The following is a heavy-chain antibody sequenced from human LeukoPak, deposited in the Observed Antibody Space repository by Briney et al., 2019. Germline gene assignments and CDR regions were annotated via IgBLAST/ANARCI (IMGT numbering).Heavy chain of an antibody. Sequence: ASVKVSCKASGYTFTSYDINWVRQATGQGLEWMGWMNPNSGNTGYAQKFQGRVTMTRNTSISTAYMELSSLRSEDTAVYYCARGRYDYVWGSYRYIAFDIWGQGTMVTVSS. CDR3: ARGRYDYVWGSYRYIAFDI. V-gene: IGHV1-8*01. CDR1: GYTFTSYD. J-gene: IGHJ3*02. CDR2: MNPNSGNT. D-gene: IGHD3-16*02.